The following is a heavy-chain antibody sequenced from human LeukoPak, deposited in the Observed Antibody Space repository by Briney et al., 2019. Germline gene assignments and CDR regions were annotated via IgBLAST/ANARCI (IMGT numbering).Heavy chain of an antibody. CDR3: AKGVTMVRGVIIRLYYFDY. CDR2: ISGSGGST. D-gene: IGHD3-10*01. J-gene: IGHJ4*02. CDR1: GFTFSSYA. V-gene: IGHV3-23*01. Sequence: RAGGSLRLSCAASGFTFSSYAMSWVRQAPGKGLEWVSAISGSGGSTYYADSVKGRFTISRDNSKNTLYLQMNSLRAEDTAVYYCAKGVTMVRGVIIRLYYFDYWGQGTLVTVSS.